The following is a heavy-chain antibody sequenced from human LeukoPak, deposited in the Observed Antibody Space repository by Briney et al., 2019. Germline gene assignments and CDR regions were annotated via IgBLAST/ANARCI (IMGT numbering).Heavy chain of an antibody. CDR2: IYHSGST. J-gene: IGHJ5*02. Sequence: PSETLSLTCAVSGGSISSGGYSWSWIRQPPGKGLEWIGYIYHSGSTYYNPSLKSRVTISVDRSKNQFSPKLSSVTAADTAVYYCARGPRVWSGYYHNWFDPWGQGTLVTVSS. V-gene: IGHV4-30-2*01. D-gene: IGHD3-3*01. CDR3: ARGPRVWSGYYHNWFDP. CDR1: GGSISSGGYS.